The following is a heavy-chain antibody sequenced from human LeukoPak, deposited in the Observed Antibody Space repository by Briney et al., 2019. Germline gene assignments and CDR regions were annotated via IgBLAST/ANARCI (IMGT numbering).Heavy chain of an antibody. CDR2: ISGSAGST. J-gene: IGHJ4*02. V-gene: IGHV3-23*01. CDR1: GFTFSSYA. Sequence: GGSLRLSCAASGFTFSSYAMSWVRQAPGKGLEWVSAISGSAGSTYYADSVKGRLTISRDNSKNTLYLQMNSLRAEDTAVYYCAKGGSGSYYNDLDYWGQGTLVTVSS. D-gene: IGHD3-10*01. CDR3: AKGGSGSYYNDLDY.